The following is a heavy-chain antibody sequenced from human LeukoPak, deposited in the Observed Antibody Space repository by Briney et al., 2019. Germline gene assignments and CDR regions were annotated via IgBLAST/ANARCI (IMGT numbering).Heavy chain of an antibody. J-gene: IGHJ4*02. V-gene: IGHV3-23*01. CDR3: AKVASPVGSCSGGSCYGLDY. CDR1: GFTFSSYA. D-gene: IGHD2-15*01. Sequence: GGSLRLSCTASGFTFSSYAMSWVRQAPGKGLEWVSTISINGGSTYFADSVKGRFTISRDNSKNTLFLQMSSLRAEDTAIYYCAKVASPVGSCSGGSCYGLDYWGQGTLVTVSS. CDR2: ISINGGST.